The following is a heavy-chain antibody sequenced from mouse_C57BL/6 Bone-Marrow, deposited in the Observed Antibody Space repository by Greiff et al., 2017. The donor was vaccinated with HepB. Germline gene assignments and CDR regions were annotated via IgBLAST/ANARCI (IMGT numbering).Heavy chain of an antibody. CDR3: AREGTYGSSRGYFDY. J-gene: IGHJ2*01. CDR2: IYPGGGYT. Sequence: VKLMESGAELVRPGTSVKMSCKASGYTFTNYWIGWAKQRPGHGLEWIGDIYPGGGYTNYNEKFKGKATLTADKSSSTAYMQFSSLTSEDSAIYYCAREGTYGSSRGYFDYWGQGTTLTVSS. CDR1: GYTFTNYW. V-gene: IGHV1-63*01. D-gene: IGHD1-1*01.